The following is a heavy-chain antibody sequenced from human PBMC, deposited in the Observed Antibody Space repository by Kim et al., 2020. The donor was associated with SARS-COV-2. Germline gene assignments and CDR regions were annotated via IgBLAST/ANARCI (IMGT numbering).Heavy chain of an antibody. CDR1: GGSISSGSYY. CDR2: IYTSGST. J-gene: IGHJ5*02. V-gene: IGHV4-61*02. CDR3: ARETPYYYDSSGYPYNWFDP. D-gene: IGHD3-22*01. Sequence: SETLSLICTVSGGSISSGSYYWSWIRQPAGKGLEWIGRIYTSGSTNYNPSLKSRVTISVDTSKNQFSLKLSSVTAADTAVYYCARETPYYYDSSGYPYNWFDPWGQGTLVTVSS.